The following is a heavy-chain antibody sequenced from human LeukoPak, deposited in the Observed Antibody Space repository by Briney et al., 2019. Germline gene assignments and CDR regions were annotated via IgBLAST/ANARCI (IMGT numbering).Heavy chain of an antibody. CDR3: ARDRQPYSDSRAYLPLLGY. Sequence: GGSLRLSCGASGLSFSDYYMSWVRQAPGKGLELISYIGSGGTTLYYVGSVRGRFTVSRDNAKNSLYLQMNSVSAEDTAVYYCARDRQPYSDSRAYLPLLGYWGQGTLVTVSS. CDR1: GLSFSDYY. J-gene: IGHJ4*02. D-gene: IGHD3-22*01. V-gene: IGHV3-11*04. CDR2: IGSGGTTL.